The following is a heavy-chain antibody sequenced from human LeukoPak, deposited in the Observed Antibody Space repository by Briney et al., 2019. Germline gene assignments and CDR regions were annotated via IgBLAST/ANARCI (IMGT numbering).Heavy chain of an antibody. V-gene: IGHV4-39*07. Sequence: PSETLSLTCTVSGGSISSSSYYWGWIRQPPGKGLEWIGSIYYSGSTYYNPSLKSRVTISVDTSKSQFSLKLSSVTAADTAVYYCARDFSSGGIWFGEPDAFDIWGQGTMVTVSS. CDR2: IYYSGST. CDR1: GGSISSSSYY. CDR3: ARDFSSGGIWFGEPDAFDI. J-gene: IGHJ3*02. D-gene: IGHD3-10*01.